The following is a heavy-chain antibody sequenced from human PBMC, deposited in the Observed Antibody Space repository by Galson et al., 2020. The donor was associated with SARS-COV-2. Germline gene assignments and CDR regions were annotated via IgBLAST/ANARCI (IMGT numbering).Heavy chain of an antibody. J-gene: IGHJ4*02. D-gene: IGHD2-15*01. CDR2: ISYGDSSE. CDR3: ARDGLPFDY. Sequence: QAGGSLRLSCAASGFTFRTYAMHWVRQAPGKGLEWVAVISYGDSSEYYADSVKGRFTISRDESKDTLYLHMNSLKADDTAVYYCARDGLPFDYWGQGTLVTVSS. V-gene: IGHV3-30*04. CDR1: GFTFRTYA.